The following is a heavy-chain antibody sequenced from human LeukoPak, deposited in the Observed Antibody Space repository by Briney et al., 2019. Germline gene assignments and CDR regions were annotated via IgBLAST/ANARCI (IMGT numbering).Heavy chain of an antibody. V-gene: IGHV4-34*01. CDR3: ARGGQYMSARWYGGAYYYMDV. J-gene: IGHJ6*03. Sequence: PSETLSLTCAVYGGSFSGYYWSWIRQPPGKGLEWLGEINHSGSTNYNPSLRSRVTISVDTSKNQFSLKLSSVTAADTGVYFCARGGQYMSARWYGGAYYYMDVWGKGTTVTVSS. CDR1: GGSFSGYY. D-gene: IGHD6-13*01. CDR2: INHSGST.